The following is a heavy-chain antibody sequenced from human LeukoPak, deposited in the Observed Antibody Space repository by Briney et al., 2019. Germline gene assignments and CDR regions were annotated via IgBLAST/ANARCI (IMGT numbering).Heavy chain of an antibody. CDR2: ITGDGTRT. Sequence: PGGSLRLSCAAPGFTFSSCAMTWVRQAPGKGLEWVASITGDGTRTYYTDSVKGRFTISRDNSKNTLYLQMNSLRADETAIYYCASRPRADMGPLDYWGQGTLVTVST. D-gene: IGHD1-14*01. V-gene: IGHV3-23*01. CDR3: ASRPRADMGPLDY. CDR1: GFTFSSCA. J-gene: IGHJ4*02.